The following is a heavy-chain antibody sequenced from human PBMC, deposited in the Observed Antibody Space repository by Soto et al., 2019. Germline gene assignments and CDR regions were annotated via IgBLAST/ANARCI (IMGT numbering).Heavy chain of an antibody. J-gene: IGHJ4*02. V-gene: IGHV1-69*01. CDR1: GDTFSSYA. CDR3: ARVGPAHYYDSSGYYSPLDY. Sequence: QVQLVQSGAEVKKPESSVKVSCKASGDTFSSYAINWVRQAPGQGLKWMGGIIPMFGTANYAQKFKGRVTITAGESTSTVYMELSSLRSEDTAVYYCARVGPAHYYDSSGYYSPLDYWGQGTLVTVSS. CDR2: IIPMFGTA. D-gene: IGHD3-22*01.